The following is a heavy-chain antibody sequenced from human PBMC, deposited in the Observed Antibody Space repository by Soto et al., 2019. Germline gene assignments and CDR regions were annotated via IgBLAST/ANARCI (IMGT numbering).Heavy chain of an antibody. D-gene: IGHD3-10*01. CDR3: AKGAVLLWFGELFGGYYGMDV. J-gene: IGHJ6*02. CDR1: GFTFSSYG. Sequence: QVQLVESGGGVVQPGRSLRLSCAASGFTFSSYGMHWVRQAPGKGLEWVAVISYDGSNKYYADSVKGRFTISRDNSKNTLYLQMNSLRAEDTAVYYCAKGAVLLWFGELFGGYYGMDVWGQVTTVTVSS. V-gene: IGHV3-30*18. CDR2: ISYDGSNK.